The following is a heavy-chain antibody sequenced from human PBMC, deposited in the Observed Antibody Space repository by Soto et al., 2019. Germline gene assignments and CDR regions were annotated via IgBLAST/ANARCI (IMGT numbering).Heavy chain of an antibody. V-gene: IGHV1-46*01. Sequence: ASVKVSCKASGYTFTSYYMHWVRQAPGQGLDWMGIINPSGGKTNYAQKLQGRVTMTTDTSTSTAYMELSSLRSEDTAVYYCARGSITMIVVTNQNSAFDIWGQGTMVTVSS. CDR1: GYTFTSYY. J-gene: IGHJ3*02. CDR2: INPSGGKT. CDR3: ARGSITMIVVTNQNSAFDI. D-gene: IGHD3-22*01.